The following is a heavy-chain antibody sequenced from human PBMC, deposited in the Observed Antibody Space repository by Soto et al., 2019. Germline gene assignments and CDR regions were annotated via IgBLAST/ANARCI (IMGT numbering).Heavy chain of an antibody. CDR3: AHIPQTAVAGTRYYYYGMDV. D-gene: IGHD6-19*01. Sequence: SGPTLVNPTQTLTLTCTFSGFSLSTSGVSVGWIRQPPGKALEWLALIYWDDDKRYSPSLKSRLTITKDTSKNQVVLTMTNMDPVDTATYYCAHIPQTAVAGTRYYYYGMDVWGQGTTVTVSS. CDR2: IYWDDDK. J-gene: IGHJ6*02. V-gene: IGHV2-5*02. CDR1: GFSLSTSGVS.